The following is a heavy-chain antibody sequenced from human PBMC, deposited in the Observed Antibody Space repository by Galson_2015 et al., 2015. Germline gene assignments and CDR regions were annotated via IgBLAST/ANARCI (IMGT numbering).Heavy chain of an antibody. Sequence: LSLTCTVSGGSISSYYWSWIRQPPGKGLEWIGYIYDSGSTNYSPSLKSRVTISIDTSKNQFSLKLTSVTAADTAVYYCATWDSAFEIWGQGTMVTVSS. V-gene: IGHV4-59*01. CDR2: IYDSGST. J-gene: IGHJ3*02. CDR1: GGSISSYY. CDR3: ATWDSAFEI. D-gene: IGHD1-26*01.